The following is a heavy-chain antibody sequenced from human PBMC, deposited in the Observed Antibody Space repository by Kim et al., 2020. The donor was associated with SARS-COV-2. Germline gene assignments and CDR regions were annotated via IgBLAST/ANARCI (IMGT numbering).Heavy chain of an antibody. J-gene: IGHJ4*02. CDR3: ESKFREGY. V-gene: IGHV3-21*01. Sequence: GGSLRLSCAASGFIFSDYTMNWVRQAPGKGLEWVSSITSGSGHIYYADSVKGRFTMSRHNAKNSLYLQMNSQRAEDTAIYYCESKFREGYWGQGTLVTVSS. CDR2: ITSGSGHI. D-gene: IGHD2-21*01. CDR1: GFIFSDYT.